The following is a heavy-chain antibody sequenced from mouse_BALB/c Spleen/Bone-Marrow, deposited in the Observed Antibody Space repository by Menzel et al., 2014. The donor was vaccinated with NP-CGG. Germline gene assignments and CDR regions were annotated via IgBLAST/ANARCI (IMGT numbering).Heavy chain of an antibody. V-gene: IGHV1-4*02. J-gene: IGHJ2*01. CDR1: GYTFTSYT. Sequence: VQLQQSAAELARPGASVKMSCKASGYTFTSYTMQWVKQRPGQGLEWIGYIDPSNTYTDYNQKFRDKTTLTADKSSSTAYMQLTSLTSEDSAVYYCAREDIITAYFDYWSQGTTLTVSS. CDR3: AREDIITAYFDY. CDR2: IDPSNTYT. D-gene: IGHD1-1*01.